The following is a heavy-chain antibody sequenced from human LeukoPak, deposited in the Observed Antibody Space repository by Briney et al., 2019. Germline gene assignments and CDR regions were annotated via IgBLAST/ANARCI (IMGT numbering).Heavy chain of an antibody. D-gene: IGHD1-26*01. V-gene: IGHV4-4*02. CDR1: GGSITTTNY. CDR3: RESGPFCPFGH. CDR2: VSLAGRT. J-gene: IGHJ4*02. Sequence: SGTLSLTCGVSGGSITTTNYWSWVRQPPGGGLEWIGEVSLAGRTRYNPSLRNRVNISIDESKNHLYLNLASVTAADTAVYCSRESGPFCPFGHWGQGTLVAVTS.